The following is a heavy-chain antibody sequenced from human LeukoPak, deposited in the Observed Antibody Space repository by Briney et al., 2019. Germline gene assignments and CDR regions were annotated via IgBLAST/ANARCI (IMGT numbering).Heavy chain of an antibody. V-gene: IGHV4-39*07. CDR2: VYNSGST. CDR1: GGSISSSSYY. Sequence: SETLSLTCTVSGGSISSSSYYWGSIRQPPGKGLEWIGSVYNSGSTYYNPSLKSRVTISVDTSKNQFSLKLSSVTAADTAFYYCARLSGYGLHYYYYMDVWGKGTTVTVSS. CDR3: ARLSGYGLHYYYYMDV. J-gene: IGHJ6*03. D-gene: IGHD5-12*01.